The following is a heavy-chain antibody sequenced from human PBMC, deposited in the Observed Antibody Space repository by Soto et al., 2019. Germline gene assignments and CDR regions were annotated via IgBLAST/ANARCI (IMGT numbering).Heavy chain of an antibody. J-gene: IGHJ4*02. CDR1: GYTFTSHG. Sequence: ASVKVSCKASGYTFTSHGISWVRQAPGQGLELMGWISAYNGNTNDAQKLQGRVTMTTDTSTSTAYMELRSLRSDDTAVYYCARINNCGGDCYSSFDYWGQGTLVTVAS. D-gene: IGHD2-21*02. CDR3: ARINNCGGDCYSSFDY. CDR2: ISAYNGNT. V-gene: IGHV1-18*01.